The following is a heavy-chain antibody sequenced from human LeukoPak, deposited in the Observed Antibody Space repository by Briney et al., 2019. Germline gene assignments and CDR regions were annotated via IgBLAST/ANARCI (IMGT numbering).Heavy chain of an antibody. D-gene: IGHD2-8*02. V-gene: IGHV3-30*02. J-gene: IGHJ4*02. Sequence: GGSLRLSCAASGFTFSNSAMHWVRQGPGKGLEWVSYIAHHGNNKYYADSVKGRFTISRDNSKRTLYLQMNSLRVDDTAVYYCAKDGSWSCTDWGQGTLVTVSS. CDR1: GFTFSNSA. CDR3: AKDGSWSCTD. CDR2: IAHHGNNK.